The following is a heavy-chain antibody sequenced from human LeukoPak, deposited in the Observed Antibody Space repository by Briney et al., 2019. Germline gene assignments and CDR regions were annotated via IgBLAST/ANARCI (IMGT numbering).Heavy chain of an antibody. V-gene: IGHV5-51*01. CDR2: IYPGDSDT. CDR1: GYSFTSYW. J-gene: IGHJ4*02. Sequence: GESLKISCKGSGYSFTSYWIGWVRQMPGKGLEWMGIIYPGDSDTRYSPSFQGQVTISADKSINTAYPQWSSLKATDTGIYYCARQYGRPFDYWGQGTLVTVSS. D-gene: IGHD4-17*01. CDR3: ARQYGRPFDY.